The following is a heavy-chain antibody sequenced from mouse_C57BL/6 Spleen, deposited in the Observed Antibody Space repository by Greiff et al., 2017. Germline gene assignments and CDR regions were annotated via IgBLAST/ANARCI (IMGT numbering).Heavy chain of an antibody. CDR3: ARNYGSSYGWAMDY. D-gene: IGHD1-1*01. Sequence: VQLQQPGAELVRPGSSVKLSCKASGYTFTNYWMHWVKQRPIQSLEWIGNIDPSDSETNYNQKFKDKATLTVDKSSSTAYMQLSSLTSEDSAVYYGARNYGSSYGWAMDYWGQGTSVTVSS. CDR2: IDPSDSET. CDR1: GYTFTNYW. V-gene: IGHV1-52*01. J-gene: IGHJ4*01.